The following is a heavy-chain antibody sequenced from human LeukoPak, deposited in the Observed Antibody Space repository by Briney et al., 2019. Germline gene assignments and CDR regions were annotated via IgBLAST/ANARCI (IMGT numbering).Heavy chain of an antibody. V-gene: IGHV1-18*01. CDR2: ISAYNGKT. D-gene: IGHD5-12*01. Sequence: ASVTVSCKSSGYTFTTNGISWVRQAPGQGLEGMGWISAYNGKTNYAQKLQGRVTMTTDTSTSTAYMELRSLRSDDTAVYYCARAGPGLRKSEYVDYWGQGTLVTVSS. J-gene: IGHJ4*02. CDR3: ARAGPGLRKSEYVDY. CDR1: GYTFTTNG.